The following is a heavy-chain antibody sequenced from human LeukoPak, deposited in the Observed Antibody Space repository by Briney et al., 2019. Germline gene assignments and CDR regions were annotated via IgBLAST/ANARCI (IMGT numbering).Heavy chain of an antibody. Sequence: PGGSLRLSCAASGFTFSSYSMNWVRQAPGKGLEWVSSISSSSSYIYYADSVKGRFTISRDNAKNSLYLQMNSLRAEDTAVYYCATPFNSGYDSTWYFDLWGRGTLVTVSS. J-gene: IGHJ2*01. V-gene: IGHV3-21*01. CDR2: ISSSSSYI. CDR3: ATPFNSGYDSTWYFDL. D-gene: IGHD5-12*01. CDR1: GFTFSSYS.